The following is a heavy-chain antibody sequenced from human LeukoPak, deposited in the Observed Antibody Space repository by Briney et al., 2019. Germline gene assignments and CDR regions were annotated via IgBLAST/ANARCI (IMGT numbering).Heavy chain of an antibody. Sequence: PSETLSLTCTVPGGSISSYYWSWIRQPAGKGLEWIGRIYTSGSTNYNPSLKSRVTMSVDTSKNQFSLKLSSVTAADTAVYYCAREDSSSWYLTLFDYWGQGTLVTVSS. J-gene: IGHJ4*02. CDR3: AREDSSSWYLTLFDY. CDR1: GGSISSYY. V-gene: IGHV4-4*07. D-gene: IGHD6-13*01. CDR2: IYTSGST.